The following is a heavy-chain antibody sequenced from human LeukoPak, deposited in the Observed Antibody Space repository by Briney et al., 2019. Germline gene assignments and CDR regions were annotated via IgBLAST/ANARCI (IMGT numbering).Heavy chain of an antibody. D-gene: IGHD6-19*01. CDR2: IYYSGST. CDR1: GGSISSYY. Sequence: PSETLSLTCTVSGGSISSYYWSWIRQPPGKGLEWIGYIYYSGSTNYNPSLKSRVTISVDTSKNQFSLKLSSVTAADTAVYYCARDLVEAVAGRGGAFDIWGQGTMVTVSS. CDR3: ARDLVEAVAGRGGAFDI. V-gene: IGHV4-59*12. J-gene: IGHJ3*02.